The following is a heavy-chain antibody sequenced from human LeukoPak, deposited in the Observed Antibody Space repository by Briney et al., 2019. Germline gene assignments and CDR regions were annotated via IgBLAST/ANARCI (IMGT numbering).Heavy chain of an antibody. V-gene: IGHV4-59*08. CDR1: GGSISSYY. Sequence: SETLSLTCTVSGGSISSYYWSWIRQPPGKGLEWIGYIYYSGSTNYNPSLKSRVTILVDTSKNQFSLKLSSVTAADTAVYYCARRIYYYGSGSYLDAFDIWGQGTMVTVSS. D-gene: IGHD3-10*01. CDR2: IYYSGST. J-gene: IGHJ3*02. CDR3: ARRIYYYGSGSYLDAFDI.